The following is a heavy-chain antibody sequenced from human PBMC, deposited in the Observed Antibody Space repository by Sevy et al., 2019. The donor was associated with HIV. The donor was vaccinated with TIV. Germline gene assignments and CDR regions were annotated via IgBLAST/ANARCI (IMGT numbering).Heavy chain of an antibody. Sequence: GGSLRPSCAASGFTSTLYAIHWVRQAPGKGLEWVALISYSGTNKYYADSVKGRFTISRDDSKNTAYLQMNNLRTDDTAVYYCARVAVEYCTDDCYHRFDYWGQGTQVTVSS. CDR3: ARVAVEYCTDDCYHRFDY. D-gene: IGHD2-21*02. CDR1: GFTSTLYA. J-gene: IGHJ4*02. CDR2: ISYSGTNK. V-gene: IGHV3-30-3*01.